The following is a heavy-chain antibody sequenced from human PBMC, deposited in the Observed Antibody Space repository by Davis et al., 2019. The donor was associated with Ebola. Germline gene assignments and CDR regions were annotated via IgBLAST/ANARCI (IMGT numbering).Heavy chain of an antibody. Sequence: SETLSLTCAVSGGSISSSNWWSWVRQPPGKGLEWIGEIYHSGSTNYNPSLKSRVTISVDTSKNQFSLKLSSVTAADTAVYYCARQPDYDILTGYGMDVWGQGTTVTVSS. CDR1: GGSISSSNW. CDR3: ARQPDYDILTGYGMDV. V-gene: IGHV4-4*02. J-gene: IGHJ6*02. D-gene: IGHD3-9*01. CDR2: IYHSGST.